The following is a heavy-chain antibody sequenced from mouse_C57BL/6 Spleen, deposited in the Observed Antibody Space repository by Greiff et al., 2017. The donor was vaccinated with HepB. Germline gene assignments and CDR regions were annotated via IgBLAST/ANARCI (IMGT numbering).Heavy chain of an antibody. CDR2: ISSGSSTI. J-gene: IGHJ4*01. CDR1: GFTFSDYG. D-gene: IGHD4-1*01. Sequence: EVQLQQSGGGLVKPGGSLKLSCAASGFTFSDYGMHWVRQAPEKGLEWVAYISSGSSTIYYADTVKGRFTISRDNAKNTLFLQMNSLRSEDTAMYYCARTGTEAMDYWGQGTSVTVSS. CDR3: ARTGTEAMDY. V-gene: IGHV5-17*01.